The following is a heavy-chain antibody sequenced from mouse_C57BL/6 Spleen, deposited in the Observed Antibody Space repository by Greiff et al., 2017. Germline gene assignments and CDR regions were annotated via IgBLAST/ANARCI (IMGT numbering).Heavy chain of an antibody. V-gene: IGHV2-2*01. CDR2: IWSGGST. D-gene: IGHD2-4*01. CDR3: ARRDYDYDGDYYAMDY. CDR1: GFSLTSYG. Sequence: VKLVESGPGLVQPSQSLSITCTVSGFSLTSYGVHWVRQSPGKGLEWLGVIWSGGSTDYNAAFISRLSISKDNSKSQVFFKMNSLQADDTAIYYCARRDYDYDGDYYAMDYWGQGTSVTFSS. J-gene: IGHJ4*01.